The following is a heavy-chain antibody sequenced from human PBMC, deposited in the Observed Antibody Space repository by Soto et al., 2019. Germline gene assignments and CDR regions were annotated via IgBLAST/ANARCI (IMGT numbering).Heavy chain of an antibody. CDR2: ISWNSGNI. V-gene: IGHV3-9*01. CDR3: VRSKGGYSYGTPFDY. CDR1: GCTFDDYA. J-gene: IGHJ4*02. Sequence: EVQLEESGGALVHPGRSLRLSCAASGCTFDDYAMHWVRQFLGKGLDLVSSISWNSGNIGYADSVKGRFTTSRDNAKNSLYLQMNSLRPEDTALYYCVRSKGGYSYGTPFDYCGQGTLVTVSS. D-gene: IGHD5-18*01.